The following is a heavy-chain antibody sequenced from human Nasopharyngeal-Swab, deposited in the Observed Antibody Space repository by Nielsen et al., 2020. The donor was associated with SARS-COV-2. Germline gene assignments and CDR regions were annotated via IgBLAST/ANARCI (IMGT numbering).Heavy chain of an antibody. D-gene: IGHD1-1*01. V-gene: IGHV3-30*18. CDR1: GFTFNYFG. J-gene: IGHJ4*02. Sequence: GGSLRLSCAASGFTFNYFGMHWVRQAPGKGLEWVAFISYEGSIRNYIDSVKGRFTVSRDTSKNTVYLQMNGLRPDDTAVYFCAKSMAYFQLSGTYNLDFWGQGTLVTVSS. CDR2: ISYEGSIR. CDR3: AKSMAYFQLSGTYNLDF.